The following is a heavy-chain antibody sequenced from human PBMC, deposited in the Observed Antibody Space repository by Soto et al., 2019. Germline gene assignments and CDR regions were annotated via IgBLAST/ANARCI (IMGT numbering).Heavy chain of an antibody. J-gene: IGHJ6*03. CDR2: ISAYNGNT. V-gene: IGHV1-18*01. D-gene: IGHD3-10*01. CDR1: GYSFTSYG. CDR3: ARDYYGSGSYPYHYYMDV. Sequence: ASVKVSCKASGYSFTSYGISWVRQAPGQGLERKGWISAYNGNTNYVEKLQGRVTLTTDTSTSTDYMELRSLRSDDTAVYYFARDYYGSGSYPYHYYMDVWGKGTTVTVSS.